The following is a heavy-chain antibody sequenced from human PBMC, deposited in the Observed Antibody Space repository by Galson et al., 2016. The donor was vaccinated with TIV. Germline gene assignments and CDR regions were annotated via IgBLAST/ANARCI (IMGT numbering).Heavy chain of an antibody. D-gene: IGHD5-24*01. V-gene: IGHV2-70*17. CDR3: ARSSIRDVSTHRFFDY. CDR2: TDWDGDK. J-gene: IGHJ4*02. CDR1: GFSLTTHGMC. Sequence: PALVKPTQTLTLTCTFSGFSLTTHGMCVSWIRQPPGKALEWLARTDWDGDKFYITSLQTRLSISKDTSRNQVVLTLSNVDPVDTATYFCARSSIRDVSTHRFFDYWGQGTLVTVSP.